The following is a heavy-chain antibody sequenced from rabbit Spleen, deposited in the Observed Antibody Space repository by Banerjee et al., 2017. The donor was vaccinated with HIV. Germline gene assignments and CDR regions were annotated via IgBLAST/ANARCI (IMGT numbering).Heavy chain of an antibody. Sequence: QLKESGGGLVQPGGSLKLSCKASGFTLSSYYMNWVRQVSGKGLEWIGYVDPVFGSAYYASWVNGRFSISRENTQNTVSLQLNSLTAADTATYFCARGGGLWGPGTLVTVS. J-gene: IGHJ4*01. V-gene: IGHV1S7*01. CDR2: VDPVFGSA. CDR1: GFTLSSYY. CDR3: ARGGGL.